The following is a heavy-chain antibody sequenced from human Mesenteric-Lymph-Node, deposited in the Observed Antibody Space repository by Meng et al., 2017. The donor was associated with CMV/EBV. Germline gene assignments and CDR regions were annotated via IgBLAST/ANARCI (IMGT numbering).Heavy chain of an antibody. V-gene: IGHV3-38-3*01. CDR3: ARDGGGEYSSTWYYFDF. D-gene: IGHD6-13*01. Sequence: GGSLRLSCAASGFTVSSNEMSWVRQAPGKGLEWVSSISGGSIYYADSRKGRFTISRDNAKNSLYLQMDSLRTEDMAFYYCARDGGGEYSSTWYYFDFWGRGTLVTVSS. J-gene: IGHJ4*02. CDR1: GFTVSSNE. CDR2: ISGGSI.